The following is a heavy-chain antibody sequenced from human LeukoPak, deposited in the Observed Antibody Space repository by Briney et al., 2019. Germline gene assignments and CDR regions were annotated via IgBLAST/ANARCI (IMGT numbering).Heavy chain of an antibody. D-gene: IGHD3-3*01. CDR1: GFTVSSNY. J-gene: IGHJ3*02. V-gene: IGHV3-53*01. Sequence: GGSLRLSCAASGFTVSSNYMSWVRQAPGKGLEWVAVVYSGGRTYYADSVKGRFTISRDNSKNTLYLQMNSLRAEDTAVYYCARSGYYDFWSGYSDAFDIWGQGTMVTVSS. CDR3: ARSGYYDFWSGYSDAFDI. CDR2: VYSGGRT.